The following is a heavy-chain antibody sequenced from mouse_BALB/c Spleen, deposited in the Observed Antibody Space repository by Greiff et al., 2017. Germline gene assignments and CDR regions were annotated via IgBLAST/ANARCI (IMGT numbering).Heavy chain of an antibody. CDR1: GFNIKDTY. V-gene: IGHV14-3*02. CDR3: AREGWDGWYFDV. CDR2: IDPANGNT. Sequence: EVQLQQSGAELVKPGASVKLSCTASGFNIKDTYMHWVKQRPEQGLEWIGRIDPANGNTKYDPKFQGKATITADTSSNTAYLQLSSLTSEDTAVYYCAREGWDGWYFDVWGAGTTVTVSS. D-gene: IGHD4-1*01. J-gene: IGHJ1*01.